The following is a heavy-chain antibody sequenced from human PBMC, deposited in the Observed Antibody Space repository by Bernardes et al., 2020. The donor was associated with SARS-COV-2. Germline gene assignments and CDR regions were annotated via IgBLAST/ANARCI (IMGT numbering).Heavy chain of an antibody. CDR1: GFTFSSYE. V-gene: IGHV3-48*03. CDR3: ARDSPRSSWLVVDY. D-gene: IGHD6-13*01. Sequence: GGSLRLSCAASGFTFSSYEMNWVRQAPGKGLEWVSYISSSGSTIYYADSVKGRFTISRDKAKNSLYLQMNSLRAVDTAVDYCARDSPRSSWLVVDYWGQGALVTVSS. J-gene: IGHJ4*02. CDR2: ISSSGSTI.